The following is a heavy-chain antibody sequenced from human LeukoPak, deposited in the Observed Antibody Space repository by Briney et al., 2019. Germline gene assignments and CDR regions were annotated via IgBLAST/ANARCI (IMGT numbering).Heavy chain of an antibody. CDR3: ARTKNSGIEGPRAFDI. V-gene: IGHV1-69*13. Sequence: EASVKVSCKASGGTFSSYAISWVRQAPGQGLEWMGGIIPIFGTANYAQKFQGRVTITADESTSTAYMELRSLRSDDTAVYYCARTKNSGIEGPRAFDIWGQGTMVTVSS. J-gene: IGHJ3*02. CDR2: IIPIFGTA. CDR1: GGTFSSYA. D-gene: IGHD2-21*01.